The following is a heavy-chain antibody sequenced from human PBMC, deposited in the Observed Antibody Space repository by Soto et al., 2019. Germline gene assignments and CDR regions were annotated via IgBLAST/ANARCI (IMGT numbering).Heavy chain of an antibody. Sequence: QVQLQESGPGLVKPSETLSLTCAVSGDSVSNDNYYWSWIRQPPGKGLEWIGYIYYSGTTNYNSYIKSRLSLSVDMSKNQFSLKLASVTAADTAVYFCARSQRGRTAFTFDYWGQGALVTVSS. CDR1: GDSVSNDNYY. J-gene: IGHJ4*02. V-gene: IGHV4-61*01. CDR3: ARSQRGRTAFTFDY. D-gene: IGHD3-16*01. CDR2: IYYSGTT.